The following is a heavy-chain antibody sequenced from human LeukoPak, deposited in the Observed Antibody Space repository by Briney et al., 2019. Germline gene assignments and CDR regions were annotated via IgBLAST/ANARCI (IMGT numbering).Heavy chain of an antibody. Sequence: GGSLRLSCAASGFTFDDYGMSWVRQAPGKGLEWVSGINWNGGSTGYADSVKGRFTISRDNAKNSLYLQMNGLRAEDTALYYCARGLYYYDSSGYYYLGYWGQGTLVTVSS. V-gene: IGHV3-20*04. J-gene: IGHJ4*02. D-gene: IGHD3-22*01. CDR3: ARGLYYYDSSGYYYLGY. CDR1: GFTFDDYG. CDR2: INWNGGST.